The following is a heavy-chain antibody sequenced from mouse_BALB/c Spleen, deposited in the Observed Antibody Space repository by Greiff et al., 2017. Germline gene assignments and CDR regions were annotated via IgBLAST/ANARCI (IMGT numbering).Heavy chain of an antibody. J-gene: IGHJ4*01. CDR3: TTYYGSSYYAMDY. CDR1: GYTFTSYW. Sequence: QVQLKQPGAELVRPGASVKLSCKASGYTFTSYWINWVKQRPGQGLEWIGNIYPSDSYTNYNQKFKDKATLTVDKSSSTAYMQLSSPTSEDSAVYYCTTYYGSSYYAMDYWGQGTSVTVSS. CDR2: IYPSDSYT. V-gene: IGHV1-69*02. D-gene: IGHD1-1*01.